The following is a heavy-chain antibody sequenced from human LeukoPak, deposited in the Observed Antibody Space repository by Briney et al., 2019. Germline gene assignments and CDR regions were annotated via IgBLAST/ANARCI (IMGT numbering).Heavy chain of an antibody. CDR2: IYYSGTT. V-gene: IGHV4-39*01. Sequence: KPSETLSLTCTVSGGSISTTIYYWAWIRQPPGKGLEWIGTIYYSGTTYYNPSLRSRVTISVDTSKNQFSLKLNSVTAADTSVYYCASTDTANFGGIDPWGQGTLVTVSS. D-gene: IGHD5-18*01. J-gene: IGHJ5*02. CDR1: GGSISTTIYY. CDR3: ASTDTANFGGIDP.